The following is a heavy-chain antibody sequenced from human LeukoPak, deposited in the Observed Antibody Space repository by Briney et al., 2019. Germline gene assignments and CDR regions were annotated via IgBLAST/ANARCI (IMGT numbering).Heavy chain of an antibody. CDR1: GFTFSGYY. CDR2: ISSSGSTI. D-gene: IGHD3-22*01. CDR3: ARYDSSGYYVGAFDI. J-gene: IGHJ3*02. V-gene: IGHV3-11*04. Sequence: GGSLRLSCAASGFTFSGYYMSWIRQAPGKGLEWVSYISSSGSTIYYADSVKGRFTISRDNAKNSLYLQMNSLRAEDTAVYYCARYDSSGYYVGAFDIWGQGTMVTVSS.